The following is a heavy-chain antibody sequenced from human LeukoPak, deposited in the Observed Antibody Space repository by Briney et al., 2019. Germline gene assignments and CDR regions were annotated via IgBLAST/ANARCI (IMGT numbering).Heavy chain of an antibody. CDR2: IWYDGSNK. Sequence: GGSLRLSCAASGFTFSSYGMHWVRQAPGKGLEWVAVIWYDGSNKYYADSVKGRFTISRDNSKNTLYLHMNSLRAEDTAVYYCAVGIAARPVYWGQGTLVTVSS. CDR1: GFTFSSYG. J-gene: IGHJ4*02. V-gene: IGHV3-33*01. CDR3: AVGIAARPVY. D-gene: IGHD6-6*01.